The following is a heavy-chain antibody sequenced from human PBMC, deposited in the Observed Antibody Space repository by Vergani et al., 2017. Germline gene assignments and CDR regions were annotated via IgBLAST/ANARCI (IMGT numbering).Heavy chain of an antibody. Sequence: QVQLVESGGGVVQPGRSLRLSCAASGFTFSSYGMHWVRQAPGKGLEWVAAISYDGSNKHYADCVKGRFTISRDNTKNTLYLQMNSLSAEDTAVYYCAKDRGDRAMEASGDYWGQGTLVTVSS. J-gene: IGHJ4*02. V-gene: IGHV3-30*18. D-gene: IGHD5-18*01. CDR3: AKDRGDRAMEASGDY. CDR2: ISYDGSNK. CDR1: GFTFSSYG.